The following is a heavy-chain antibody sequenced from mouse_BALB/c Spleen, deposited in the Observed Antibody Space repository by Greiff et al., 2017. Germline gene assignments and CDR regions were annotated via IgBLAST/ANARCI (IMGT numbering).Heavy chain of an antibody. V-gene: IGHV1-7*01. CDR1: GYTFTSYW. CDR3: ARFTTVVGGY. CDR2: INPSTGYT. J-gene: IGHJ2*01. Sequence: QVQLKQSGAELAKPGASVKMSCKASGYTFTSYWMHWVKQRPGQGLEWIGYINPSTGYTEYNQKFKDKATLTADKSSSTAYMQLSSLTSEDSAVYYCARFTTVVGGYWGQGTTLTVSS. D-gene: IGHD1-1*01.